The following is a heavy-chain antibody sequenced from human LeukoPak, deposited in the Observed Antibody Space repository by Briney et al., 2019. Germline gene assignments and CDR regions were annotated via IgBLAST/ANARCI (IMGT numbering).Heavy chain of an antibody. D-gene: IGHD3-10*01. CDR2: ISSSSSYI. J-gene: IGHJ4*02. CDR1: GFTFSSYS. V-gene: IGHV3-21*01. Sequence: PGGSLRLSCAASGFTFSSYSMNWVRQAPGKGLEWVSSISSSSSYIYYADSVKGRFTISRDNAKNSLYLQMNSLRAEDTAVYYCAREGNYYGSGSYIGYWGQGTLVTVSS. CDR3: AREGNYYGSGSYIGY.